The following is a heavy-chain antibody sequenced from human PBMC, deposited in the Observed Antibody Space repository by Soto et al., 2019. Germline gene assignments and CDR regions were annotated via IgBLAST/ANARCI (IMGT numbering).Heavy chain of an antibody. J-gene: IGHJ2*01. CDR3: FFFQAEDGIRDARSVSAFLLNRSSDL. CDR2: ISYDGSNK. Sequence: KGLEWVAVISYDGSNKYYADSVKGRFTISRDNSKNTLYLQMNSLRAEDTAVYYCFFFQAEDGIRDARSVSAFLLNRSSDL. V-gene: IGHV3-30*03. D-gene: IGHD2-15*01.